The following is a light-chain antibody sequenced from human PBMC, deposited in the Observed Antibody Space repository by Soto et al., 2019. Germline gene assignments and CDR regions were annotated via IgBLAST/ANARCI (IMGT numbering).Light chain of an antibody. CDR3: QQYGTSPWT. CDR2: GAS. Sequence: EIVLTQSPGTLSLSPGERTTLSCRASQSVSSSYLAWYQQRPGQAPRLLIYGASSRATGIPDRFSGSGSGTDFTLTISRLEPEDFALYYCQQYGTSPWTFGKGTKVEI. J-gene: IGKJ1*01. V-gene: IGKV3-20*01. CDR1: QSVSSSY.